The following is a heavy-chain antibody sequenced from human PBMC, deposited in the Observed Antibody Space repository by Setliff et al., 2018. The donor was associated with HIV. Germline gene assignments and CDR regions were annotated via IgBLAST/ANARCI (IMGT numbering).Heavy chain of an antibody. CDR1: AGSIRSSTYY. D-gene: IGHD3-10*01. Sequence: SETLSLTCTVSAGSIRSSTYYWAWIRQPPGKGLEWIGYIYYSGSTNYNPSLKSRVTISVDTSKNQFSLKLSSVTAADTAVYYCARGRDKYGPIDYWGQGTLVTVSS. V-gene: IGHV4-61*05. J-gene: IGHJ4*02. CDR2: IYYSGST. CDR3: ARGRDKYGPIDY.